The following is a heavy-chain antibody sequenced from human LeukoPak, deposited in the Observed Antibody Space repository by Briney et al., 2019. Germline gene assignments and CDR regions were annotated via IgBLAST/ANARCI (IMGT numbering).Heavy chain of an antibody. Sequence: PGGSLRLSCAASGFTFSSYGMHWVRQAPGKGLEWVAFIRYDGSNKYYTDSVKGRFTISRDNSKNTLYLQMNSLRAEDTAVYYCAKINSGEALFDYWGQGNLVTVSS. CDR2: IRYDGSNK. CDR3: AKINSGEALFDY. J-gene: IGHJ4*02. CDR1: GFTFSSYG. D-gene: IGHD5-12*01. V-gene: IGHV3-30*02.